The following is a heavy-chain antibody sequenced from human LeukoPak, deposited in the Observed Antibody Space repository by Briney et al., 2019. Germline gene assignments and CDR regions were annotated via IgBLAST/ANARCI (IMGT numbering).Heavy chain of an antibody. CDR1: GFTFSSHA. J-gene: IGHJ4*02. CDR2: ISNSGGNT. CDR3: AMALDY. V-gene: IGHV3-23*01. Sequence: GGSLRLSCAASGFTFSSHAMNWVRQAPGKGLEWVSGISNSGGNTYYADSVKGRFTISRDNSKNTLYLQMDRLRVEDTAVYYCAMALDYWGQGTLVTVSS.